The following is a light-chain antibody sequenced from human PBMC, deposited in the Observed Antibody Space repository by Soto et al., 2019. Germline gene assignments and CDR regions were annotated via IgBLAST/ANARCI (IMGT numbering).Light chain of an antibody. CDR3: QQYPNYRWP. CDR1: QTIINW. CDR2: KAS. V-gene: IGKV1-5*03. Sequence: DIQMTQSPSTLSASVGDRVTITCRASQTIINWLAWYQQKPGKAPKLLIYKASTLEGEVPSRLSGSGSETEFTLTINSLQPDDSATYYCQQYPNYRWPFGQGTKVDIX. J-gene: IGKJ1*01.